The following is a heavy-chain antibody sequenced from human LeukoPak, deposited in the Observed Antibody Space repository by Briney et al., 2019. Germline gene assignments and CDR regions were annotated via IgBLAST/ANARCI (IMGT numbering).Heavy chain of an antibody. Sequence: NPSETLSLTCTVSGGSISSSSYYWGWIRQPPGTGLEWIGGFYHSGSTYYNPSLKSRITISVDTSKNRFSLKLSSVTAADTAVYYCARGDLLAVTGTWAFDPWGQGTLVTVSS. CDR1: GGSISSSSYY. CDR2: FYHSGST. V-gene: IGHV4-39*07. J-gene: IGHJ5*02. D-gene: IGHD6-19*01. CDR3: ARGDLLAVTGTWAFDP.